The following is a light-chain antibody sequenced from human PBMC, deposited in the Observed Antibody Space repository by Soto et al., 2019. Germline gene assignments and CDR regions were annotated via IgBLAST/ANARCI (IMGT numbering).Light chain of an antibody. CDR3: QQSSSPLWGT. CDR1: QSVSSN. CDR2: GAS. V-gene: IGKV3-15*01. J-gene: IGKJ1*01. Sequence: EIVMTQSPATLSVSPGERATLSCRASQSVSSNLAWYQQKPGQAPRLLIYGASTRATGIPARFSGSGSGTEFTLTISSLQPEDFATYYCQQSSSPLWGTCGQGTKVDIK.